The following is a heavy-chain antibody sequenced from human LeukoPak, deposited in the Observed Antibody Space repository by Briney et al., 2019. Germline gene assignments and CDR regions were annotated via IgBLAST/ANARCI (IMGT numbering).Heavy chain of an antibody. CDR1: GFTFNSYA. CDR2: ISGSGGST. V-gene: IGHV3-23*01. Sequence: GGPLRLSCAASGFTFNSYAMSWVRQAPGKGLEWVSTISGSGGSTYYADSVKGRFTISRDNSKNTLYLQMNSLRAEDTAVYYCAKNYGDYADDYFDYWGHGTLVTVSS. CDR3: AKNYGDYADDYFDY. D-gene: IGHD4-17*01. J-gene: IGHJ4*01.